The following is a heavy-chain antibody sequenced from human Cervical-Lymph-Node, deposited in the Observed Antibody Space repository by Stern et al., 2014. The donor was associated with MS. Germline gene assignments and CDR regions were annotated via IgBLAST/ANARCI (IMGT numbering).Heavy chain of an antibody. Sequence: QMQLVQSGAEVKKPGASVKVSCKSSGYTFSNYGISWVRQAPGQGLEWMGWISGYNDNTIYVEKFQGRVTMTKDTSTSTAYMELRSLRSDDTAVYYCARDPRIAVAGTGGGFDPWGQGTLVTVSS. V-gene: IGHV1-18*01. D-gene: IGHD6-19*01. J-gene: IGHJ5*02. CDR1: GYTFSNYG. CDR2: ISGYNDNT. CDR3: ARDPRIAVAGTGGGFDP.